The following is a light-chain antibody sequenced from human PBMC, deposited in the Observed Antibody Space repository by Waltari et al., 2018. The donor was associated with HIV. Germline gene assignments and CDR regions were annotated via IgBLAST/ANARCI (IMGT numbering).Light chain of an antibody. J-gene: IGKJ1*01. Sequence: IVMTQYPATLSVSPGSRTTLYCRASHCVSSNLAWYQQKPGQAPRLLIYGASTRATGTPARFSGSGSGTESNFTISSLQSEEFAVYYGQQYKNWPPITFGQGTKVEIK. CDR2: GAS. CDR3: QQYKNWPPIT. CDR1: HCVSSN. V-gene: IGKV3-15*01.